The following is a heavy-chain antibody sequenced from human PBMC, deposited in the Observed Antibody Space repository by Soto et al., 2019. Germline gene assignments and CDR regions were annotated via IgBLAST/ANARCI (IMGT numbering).Heavy chain of an antibody. D-gene: IGHD3-3*01. CDR2: IYYSWIT. CDR1: GGSISSSSYY. V-gene: IGHV4-39*01. Sequence: ETLALSCAVSGGSISSSSYYWGWIRQPPGKGLEWIGSIYYSWITYYNPSLKSRVTISVDTSKNQFSLKLSFVTAADTAVYYCARAHPVWSAYYIRYYYYYYGMDVWGQGTKVTVYS. CDR3: ARAHPVWSAYYIRYYYYYYGMDV. J-gene: IGHJ6*02.